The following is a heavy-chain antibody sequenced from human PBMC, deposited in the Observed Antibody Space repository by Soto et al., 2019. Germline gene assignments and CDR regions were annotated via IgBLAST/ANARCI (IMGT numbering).Heavy chain of an antibody. CDR3: AKEGALGLYYFDY. D-gene: IGHD3-10*01. V-gene: IGHV3-23*01. J-gene: IGHJ4*02. CDR2: IGGGGSST. CDR1: GFTFSTYV. Sequence: EVQLLDSGGGLVQPGGSLRLSCAASGFTFSTYVMSWVRQAPGKGPEWVSTIGGGGSSTYYADSVKGRFTISRDNSKSTLSLQMNSLRPEDTAVYYCAKEGALGLYYFDYWGQGTLVTVSS.